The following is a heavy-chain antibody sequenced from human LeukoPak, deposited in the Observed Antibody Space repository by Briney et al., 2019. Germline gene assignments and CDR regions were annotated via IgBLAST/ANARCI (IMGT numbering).Heavy chain of an antibody. D-gene: IGHD4-17*01. Sequence: PGGSLRLSCAASGFTFSSYWTSWVRQAPGKGLEWVANIKQDGGEKYYVDSVKGRFTISRDNAKNSLYLQMNSLRAEDTAVYYCARVPSLSTVTYNWFDPWGQGTLVTVSS. J-gene: IGHJ5*02. V-gene: IGHV3-7*01. CDR3: ARVPSLSTVTYNWFDP. CDR2: IKQDGGEK. CDR1: GFTFSSYW.